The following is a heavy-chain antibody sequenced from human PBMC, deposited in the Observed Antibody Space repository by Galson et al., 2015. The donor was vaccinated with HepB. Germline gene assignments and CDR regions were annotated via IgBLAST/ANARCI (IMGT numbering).Heavy chain of an antibody. CDR3: AREVVAAHNWFNP. CDR2: MNPNTGGT. Sequence: SVKVSCKASGYTFPGYNIHWVRQAPGQGLEWMGLMNPNTGGTDYAQKFQGRVTMTRDTPISTAYMEVSRLTSDDTAVYYCAREVVAAHNWFNPWGQGTLVTVSS. D-gene: IGHD2-15*01. J-gene: IGHJ5*02. CDR1: GYTFPGYN. V-gene: IGHV1-2*06.